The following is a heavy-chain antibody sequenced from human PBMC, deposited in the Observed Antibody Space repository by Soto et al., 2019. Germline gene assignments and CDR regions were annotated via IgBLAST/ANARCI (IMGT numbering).Heavy chain of an antibody. J-gene: IGHJ4*02. CDR3: ARDVPIVAYDY. CDR1: GYSFTSYW. V-gene: IGHV5-51*01. D-gene: IGHD2-15*01. Sequence: GESLKISCKGSGYSFTSYWIGWVRQMPGKGLEWMGIIYPSDSDTRYSPSFQGQVTISADKSISTAKNSLYLQMNSLRAEDTAVYYCARDVPIVAYDYWGQGTLVTVSS. CDR2: IYPSDSDT.